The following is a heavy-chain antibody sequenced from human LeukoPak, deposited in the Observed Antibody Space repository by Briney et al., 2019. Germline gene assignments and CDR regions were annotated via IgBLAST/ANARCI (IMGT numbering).Heavy chain of an antibody. Sequence: GGSLRLSCAASGFTVSSNYMSWVRQAPGKGLEWVSVIYSGGSTYYADSVKGRFTISRDNSKNTLYLQMNSLRAENTAVYYCARDRIEYSSSDYFDHWGQGTLVTVSS. CDR1: GFTVSSNY. V-gene: IGHV3-53*01. CDR3: ARDRIEYSSSDYFDH. CDR2: IYSGGST. D-gene: IGHD6-6*01. J-gene: IGHJ4*02.